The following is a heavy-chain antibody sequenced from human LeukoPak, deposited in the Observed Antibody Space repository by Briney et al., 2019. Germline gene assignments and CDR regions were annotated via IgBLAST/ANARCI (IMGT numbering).Heavy chain of an antibody. D-gene: IGHD6-25*01. CDR2: VYYGRSP. J-gene: IGHJ4*02. CDR1: GGSISSSTYY. Sequence: SETLSLTCTVSGGSISSSTYYWAWIRQPPGKGLEWIGSVYYGRSPYFNPSLESRATISVDTSKNHFSLKMSSVTAADTAVYYCARSSGTGTFSYWGQGTLVTVSS. V-gene: IGHV4-39*02. CDR3: ARSSGTGTFSY.